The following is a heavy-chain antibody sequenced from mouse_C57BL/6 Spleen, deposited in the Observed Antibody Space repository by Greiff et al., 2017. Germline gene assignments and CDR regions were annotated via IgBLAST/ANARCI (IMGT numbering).Heavy chain of an antibody. CDR1: EYEFPSHD. J-gene: IGHJ3*01. CDR2: INSDGGST. Sequence: EVKVVESGGGLVQPGESLKLSCESNEYEFPSHDMSWVRKTPEKRLELVAAINSDGGSTYYPDTMERRFIISRDNTKKTRYLQMSSLRSEDTALYYCARQGPTIVTTFAYWGQGTLVTVSA. CDR3: ARQGPTIVTTFAY. V-gene: IGHV5-2*01. D-gene: IGHD2-5*01.